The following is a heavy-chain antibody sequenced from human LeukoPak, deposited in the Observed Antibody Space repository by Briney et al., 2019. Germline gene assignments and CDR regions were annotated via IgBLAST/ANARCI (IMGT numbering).Heavy chain of an antibody. CDR1: GFTFSSYA. V-gene: IGHV3-23*01. CDR3: ANRGYNYGLDAFDI. J-gene: IGHJ3*02. Sequence: GGSLRLSCAASGFTFSSYAMSWVRQPPGKGLEWVSGISGSGGTTYYADSVKGRFTISRDDSKNTLYLQMNSLRAEGTAVYYCANRGYNYGLDAFDIWGQGTMVTVSS. D-gene: IGHD5-18*01. CDR2: ISGSGGTT.